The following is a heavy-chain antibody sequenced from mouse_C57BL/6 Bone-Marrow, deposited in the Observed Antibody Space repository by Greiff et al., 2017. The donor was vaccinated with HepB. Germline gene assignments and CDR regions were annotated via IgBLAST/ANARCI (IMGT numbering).Heavy chain of an antibody. CDR1: GYSITSGYY. CDR2: ISYDGSN. J-gene: IGHJ2*01. D-gene: IGHD2-5*01. CDR3: ARASDYSKGYFDY. Sequence: EVKLVESGPGLVKPSQSLSLTCSVTGYSITSGYYWNWIRQFPGNKLEWMGYISYDGSNNYNPSLKNRISITRDTSKNQFFLKLNSVTTEDTATYYCARASDYSKGYFDYWGQGTTHTVSS. V-gene: IGHV3-6*01.